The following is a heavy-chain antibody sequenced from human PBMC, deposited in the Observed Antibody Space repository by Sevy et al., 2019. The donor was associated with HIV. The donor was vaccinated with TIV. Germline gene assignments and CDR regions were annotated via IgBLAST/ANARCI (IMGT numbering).Heavy chain of an antibody. CDR3: ARGVYSSTWYVSV. CDR1: GFTVSSNS. Sequence: GGSLRLSCAASGFTVSSNSMSWVRQTPGKGLEWVSIIYSGGNTYCADSVKGRFTISRDNSKNMLYLQMNSLRAEDTAVYYCARGVYSSTWYVSVWGQGTLVTVSS. D-gene: IGHD6-13*01. V-gene: IGHV3-53*01. J-gene: IGHJ4*02. CDR2: IYSGGNT.